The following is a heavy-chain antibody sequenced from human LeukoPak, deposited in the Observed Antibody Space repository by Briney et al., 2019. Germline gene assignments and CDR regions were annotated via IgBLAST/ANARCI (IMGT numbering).Heavy chain of an antibody. V-gene: IGHV4-59*08. Sequence: SETLSLTCTVSGGSISSYYWSWNRQPPGKGLEWIGYIYYSGSTNYNPSLKSRVTISVDTSKNQFSLKLSSVTAADTAVYYCARTVDTAMVLGWYYFDYWGQGTLVTVSS. CDR2: IYYSGST. CDR3: ARTVDTAMVLGWYYFDY. CDR1: GGSISSYY. J-gene: IGHJ4*02. D-gene: IGHD5-18*01.